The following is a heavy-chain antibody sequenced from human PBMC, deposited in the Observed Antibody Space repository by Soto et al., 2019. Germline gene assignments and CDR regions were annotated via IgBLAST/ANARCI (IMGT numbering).Heavy chain of an antibody. CDR3: AKGNTSGWYFFDY. CDR1: GFTFSDCA. J-gene: IGHJ4*02. Sequence: GGSLRLSCEASGFTFSDCAMSWVRQTPGKGLEWVSGISGTGRSTFYADSVKDRFTISRDNSKNTVYLQMTSLRAEDTAVYYCAKGNTSGWYFFDYWGQGTLVTVSS. D-gene: IGHD6-19*01. V-gene: IGHV3-23*01. CDR2: ISGTGRST.